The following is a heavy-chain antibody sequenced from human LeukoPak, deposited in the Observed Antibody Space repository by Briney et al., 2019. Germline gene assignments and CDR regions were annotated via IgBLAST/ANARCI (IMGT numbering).Heavy chain of an antibody. CDR3: ARDVSRSFDY. J-gene: IGHJ4*02. CDR1: GFTFKDYW. Sequence: GESLRLSCVASGFTFKDYWMNWLRQAPEKGLEWAANIKYDGSEIYHADSVKGRFTISRDNAQNSLSLQMNNLRAEDTAVYYCARDVSRSFDYWGQGTLVTVSS. V-gene: IGHV3-7*01. CDR2: IKYDGSEI.